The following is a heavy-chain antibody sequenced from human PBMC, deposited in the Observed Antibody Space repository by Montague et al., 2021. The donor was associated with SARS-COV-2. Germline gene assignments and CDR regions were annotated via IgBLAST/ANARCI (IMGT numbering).Heavy chain of an antibody. V-gene: IGHV4-39*01. Sequence: SETLSLTCTVSVRSISSSSHDWVWIRQLPAKGLKWIGSIYYSGSTYYNPSLKSRVTISVDTSKNQFSLKLSSVTAADTAVYYCARFPTSYYYDSKAAPATPDAFDIWGQGTMVAVSS. CDR2: IYYSGST. D-gene: IGHD3-22*01. CDR3: ARFPTSYYYDSKAAPATPDAFDI. J-gene: IGHJ3*02. CDR1: VRSISSSSHD.